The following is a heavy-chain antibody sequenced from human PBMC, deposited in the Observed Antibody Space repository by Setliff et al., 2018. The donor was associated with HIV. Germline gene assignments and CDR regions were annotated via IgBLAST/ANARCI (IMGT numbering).Heavy chain of an antibody. CDR3: AKTIGRYFDIFDN. Sequence: PSETLSLTCTVSGGSINSGTYYWGWVRQPPGKGLEWIGSVYLNGETFNNPSLRSRVTISVDTSKNQFSLKLTSVSAADTAVYYCAKTIGRYFDIFDNWGQGTLVTVSS. V-gene: IGHV4-39*01. CDR1: GGSINSGTYY. D-gene: IGHD3-9*01. CDR2: VYLNGET. J-gene: IGHJ4*02.